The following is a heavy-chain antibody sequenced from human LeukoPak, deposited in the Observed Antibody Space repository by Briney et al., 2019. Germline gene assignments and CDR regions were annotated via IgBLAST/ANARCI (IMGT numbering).Heavy chain of an antibody. CDR2: ISGSGGRT. CDR1: GFTFSSYA. V-gene: IGHV3-23*01. CDR3: AVMGAAGSSPLDY. J-gene: IGHJ4*02. D-gene: IGHD6-13*01. Sequence: GGSLRLSCAASGFTFSSYAMSWVRQAPGKGLEWVSGISGSGGRTYYADSVKGRFTISRDNSKNTLYLQMNSLRAEDTAVYYCAVMGAAGSSPLDYWGQGTLVSVSS.